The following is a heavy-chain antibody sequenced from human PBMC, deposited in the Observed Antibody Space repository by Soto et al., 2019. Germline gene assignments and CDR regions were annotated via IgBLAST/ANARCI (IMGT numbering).Heavy chain of an antibody. CDR2: IWYDGSNK. Sequence: PGGSLRLSWAASAFTFSSYGMHWVRQAPGKGLEWVAVIWYDGSNKYYADSVKGRFTISRDNSKNTLYLQMNGLRAEDTAVYYCARVSYGDYFDYWGQGNLVTGSS. D-gene: IGHD4-17*01. J-gene: IGHJ4*02. V-gene: IGHV3-33*01. CDR1: AFTFSSYG. CDR3: ARVSYGDYFDY.